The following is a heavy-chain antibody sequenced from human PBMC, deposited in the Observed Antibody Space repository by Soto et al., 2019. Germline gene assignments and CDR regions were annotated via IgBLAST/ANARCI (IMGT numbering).Heavy chain of an antibody. Sequence: SETLSLTCTVSGGSISSYYWSWIRQPPGKGLEWIGYIYYSGSTYYNPSLKSRVTISVDTSKNQFSLKLSSVTAADTAVYYCARDATPPDAFDIWGQGTMVTVSS. CDR3: ARDATPPDAFDI. J-gene: IGHJ3*02. V-gene: IGHV4-59*12. CDR2: IYYSGST. CDR1: GGSISSYY.